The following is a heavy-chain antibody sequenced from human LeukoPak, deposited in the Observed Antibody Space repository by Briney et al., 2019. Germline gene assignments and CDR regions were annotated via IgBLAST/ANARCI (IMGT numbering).Heavy chain of an antibody. CDR1: GASLSSYY. J-gene: IGHJ4*02. V-gene: IGHV4-59*01. CDR2: MYYSGNT. D-gene: IGHD6-6*01. CDR3: ASTSGQLLVHYFDY. Sequence: PSEPLSLTCTVSGASLSSYYWSWIRQPPGKGLEWIGYMYYSGNTNYNPSLKSRVTFSVDTSKNQFSLKLSSVTAEDTAVYYCASTSGQLLVHYFDYWGQGTLVTVSS.